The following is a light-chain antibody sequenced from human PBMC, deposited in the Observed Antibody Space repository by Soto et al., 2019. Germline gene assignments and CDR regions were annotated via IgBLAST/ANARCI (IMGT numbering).Light chain of an antibody. Sequence: QSVLTQAPSASGTPGQRVTSSGSGSSSNIGRNTVNWYQQLPVMAPKLLIYTNNQRPSGVPDRFSGSKSGTSASLAISGLQSEDEANYHCAAWDDSLNGVVFGGGTKLTVL. J-gene: IGLJ2*01. CDR2: TNN. V-gene: IGLV1-44*01. CDR1: SSNIGRNT. CDR3: AAWDDSLNGVV.